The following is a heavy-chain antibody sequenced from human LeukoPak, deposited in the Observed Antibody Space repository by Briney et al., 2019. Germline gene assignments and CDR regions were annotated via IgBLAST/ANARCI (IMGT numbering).Heavy chain of an antibody. V-gene: IGHV3-7*03. Sequence: GGTLRLSCAASGFTFTRYWMSWVRQAPGKGLEWVANIKQDGSEKYYVDSVKGRITIARDNNKNILYLQMNSLTADTTAIYYFGRRAGEYSHPYDCWGQGTLVTVSS. CDR3: GRRAGEYSHPYDC. CDR1: GFTFTRYW. D-gene: IGHD2-15*01. J-gene: IGHJ4*02. CDR2: IKQDGSEK.